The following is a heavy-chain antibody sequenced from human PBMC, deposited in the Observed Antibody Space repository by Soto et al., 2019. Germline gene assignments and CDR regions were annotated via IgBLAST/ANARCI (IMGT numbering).Heavy chain of an antibody. Sequence: ASAKVSCKAFGYSFTNYAIHWVRQAPGQRLEWMGWITPGNGKTKYSENFQGRVTTTRDTSASTVYMELSSLTSEDTAVYYCTGGPPNWGFDSWGQGTPVTVSS. D-gene: IGHD7-27*01. CDR1: GYSFTNYA. V-gene: IGHV1-3*01. J-gene: IGHJ5*01. CDR2: ITPGNGKT. CDR3: TGGPPNWGFDS.